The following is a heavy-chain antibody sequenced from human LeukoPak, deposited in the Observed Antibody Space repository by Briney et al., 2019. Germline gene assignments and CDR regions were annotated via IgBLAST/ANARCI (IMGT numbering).Heavy chain of an antibody. V-gene: IGHV7-4-1*02. CDR3: ASAYYDFWSGYYTGTQFDY. CDR2: INTNTGNP. Sequence: GASVKVSCKASEYTFTSYAMNWVRQAPGQGLEWMGWINTNTGNPTYAQGFTGRFVFSLDTSVSTAYLQISSLKAEDTAVYYCASAYYDFWSGYYTGTQFDYWGQGTLVTVSS. D-gene: IGHD3-3*01. CDR1: EYTFTSYA. J-gene: IGHJ4*02.